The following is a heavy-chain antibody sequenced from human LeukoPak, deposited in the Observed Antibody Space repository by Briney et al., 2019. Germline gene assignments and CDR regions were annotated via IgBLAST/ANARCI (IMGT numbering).Heavy chain of an antibody. CDR2: ISGSGGST. J-gene: IGHJ4*02. V-gene: IGHV3-23*01. CDR3: AKVRSAVVAAATNY. D-gene: IGHD2-15*01. Sequence: GGSLRLSCAASGFTFSNYAMSWIRQAPGKGLEWVSVISGSGGSTYHADSVKGRFTISRDNSNNTLYLQMNSLRAEDTAIYYCAKVRSAVVAAATNYWGQGTLVTVSS. CDR1: GFTFSNYA.